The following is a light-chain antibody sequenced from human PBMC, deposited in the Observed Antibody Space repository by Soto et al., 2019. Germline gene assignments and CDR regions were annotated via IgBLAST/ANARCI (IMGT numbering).Light chain of an antibody. J-gene: IGKJ4*01. V-gene: IGKV1-17*03. CDR2: GAS. CDR1: QGISHY. Sequence: IQLTQSPASLSASVGDRVTSTCLASQGISHYLAWFQLKPWKVPKRLIYGASSLQSGVPSRFSGSGSGTEFTLTISSLQPEDSATYYCLQHNSYPLTFGGGTKVDIK. CDR3: LQHNSYPLT.